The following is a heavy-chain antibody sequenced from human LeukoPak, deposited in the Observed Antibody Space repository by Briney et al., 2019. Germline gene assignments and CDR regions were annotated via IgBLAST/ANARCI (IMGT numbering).Heavy chain of an antibody. V-gene: IGHV4-38-2*01. CDR2: LYHSDRA. CDR3: AKQHDSYYYYYIDV. J-gene: IGHJ6*03. CDR1: GYSISNGDY. Sequence: PSETLSLTCGVSGYSISNGDYRVWIRQPPGRGLGWIGSLYHSDRAYYTTSLRSRVSMSVDTSKNQFSLTLSFVTAADTAVYYCAKQHDSYYYYYIDVWGSGTTVTVSS. D-gene: IGHD1/OR15-1a*01.